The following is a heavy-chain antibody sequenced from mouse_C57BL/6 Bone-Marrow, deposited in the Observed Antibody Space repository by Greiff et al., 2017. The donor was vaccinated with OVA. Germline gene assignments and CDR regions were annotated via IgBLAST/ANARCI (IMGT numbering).Heavy chain of an antibody. D-gene: IGHD1-1*02. CDR2: INPSTGGT. CDR1: GYSFTGYY. Sequence: VQLQQSGPELVKPGASVKISCKASGYSFTGYYMNWVQQSPEKSLEWIGEINPSTGGTTYNQKFKAKATLTVDKSSSTAYMQLKSLTSEDSAVYYCARGGVATKYFDGWGTGTTVTVSS. CDR3: ARGGVATKYFDG. J-gene: IGHJ1*03. V-gene: IGHV1-42*01.